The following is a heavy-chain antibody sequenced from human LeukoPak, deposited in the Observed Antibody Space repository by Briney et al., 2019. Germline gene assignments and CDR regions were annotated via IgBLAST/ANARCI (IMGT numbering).Heavy chain of an antibody. CDR2: IYTSGST. Sequence: SETLSLTCTFSGGSISSGSYYWSWIRQPAGKGLEWIGRIYTSGSTNYNPSLKSRVTISVDTSKNQFSLKLSSVTAADTAVYYCARDGGYSYGYDYWGQGTLVTVSS. J-gene: IGHJ4*02. CDR3: ARDGGYSYGYDY. CDR1: GGSISSGSYY. V-gene: IGHV4-61*02. D-gene: IGHD5-18*01.